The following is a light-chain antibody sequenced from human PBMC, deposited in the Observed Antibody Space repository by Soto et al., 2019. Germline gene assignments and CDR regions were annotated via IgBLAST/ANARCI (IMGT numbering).Light chain of an antibody. CDR3: SAWDDSLNGGV. CDR2: STD. V-gene: IGLV1-44*01. Sequence: QSVLTQPPSASGTPGQRVTISCSGSTFNIGSQTVNWYQQLPGTAPKLLIYSTDQRPSGFPDRFSGSKSGTSASLAISGLQSEDEADYYCSAWDDSLNGGVFGGGTKLTVL. J-gene: IGLJ3*02. CDR1: TFNIGSQT.